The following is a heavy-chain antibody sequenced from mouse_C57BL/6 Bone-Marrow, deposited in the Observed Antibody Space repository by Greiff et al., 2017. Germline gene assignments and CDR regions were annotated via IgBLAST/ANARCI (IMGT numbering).Heavy chain of an antibody. J-gene: IGHJ4*01. CDR3: ARRGSNWYAMDY. D-gene: IGHD4-1*01. V-gene: IGHV1-74*01. CDR1: GYTFTSYW. Sequence: VQLQQPGAELVKPGASVKVSCKASGYTFTSYWMHWVKQRPGQGLEWIGKIHPSDGNTYYNQKFKGKATLTVDKSSSTAYMQLSSLTSEDSAVYYCARRGSNWYAMDYWGQGTSVTVSS. CDR2: IHPSDGNT.